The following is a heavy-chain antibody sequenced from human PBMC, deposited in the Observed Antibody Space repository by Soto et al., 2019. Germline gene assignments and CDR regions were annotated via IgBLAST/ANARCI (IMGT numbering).Heavy chain of an antibody. J-gene: IGHJ4*02. D-gene: IGHD1-26*01. V-gene: IGHV4-61*01. CDR2: IYYSGST. CDR3: ARGAYPPGAGLLDY. CDR1: GGSVSSGSYY. Sequence: PSETLSLTCTVSGGSVSSGSYYWSWIRQPPGKGLEWIGYIYYSGSTNYNPSLKSRVTISVDTSKNQFSLKLSSVTAADKAVYYCARGAYPPGAGLLDYWGQGTRVTVSS.